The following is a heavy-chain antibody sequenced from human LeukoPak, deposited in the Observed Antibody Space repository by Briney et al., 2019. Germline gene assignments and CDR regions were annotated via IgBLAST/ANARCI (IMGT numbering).Heavy chain of an antibody. Sequence: GGSLRLSCAASGFTFSSLWMTWIRQAPGKGLEWVANINQDGSEKYYVDSVKGRFTTSRDNAENSLYLQMNSLRVEDTAVYYCVRDRGGGMDVWGKGITVTVSS. D-gene: IGHD4-23*01. V-gene: IGHV3-7*01. J-gene: IGHJ6*04. CDR1: GFTFSSLW. CDR3: VRDRGGGMDV. CDR2: INQDGSEK.